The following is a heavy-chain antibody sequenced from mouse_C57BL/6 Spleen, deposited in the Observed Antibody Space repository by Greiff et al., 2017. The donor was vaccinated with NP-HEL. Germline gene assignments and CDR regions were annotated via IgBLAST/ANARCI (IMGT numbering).Heavy chain of an antibody. CDR2: IDPSDRYT. CDR3: AISGSRDY. CDR1: GYTFTSYW. V-gene: IGHV1-50*01. Sequence: QVQLQQPGAELVKPGASVKLSCKASGYTFTSYWMQWVKQRSGQGLEWIGEIDPSDRYTNYNQKFKGKATWTVETSSSTAYMPLRSMTSEDSAVYYCAISGSRDYWGQGTTLTVSS. J-gene: IGHJ2*01. D-gene: IGHD1-1*01.